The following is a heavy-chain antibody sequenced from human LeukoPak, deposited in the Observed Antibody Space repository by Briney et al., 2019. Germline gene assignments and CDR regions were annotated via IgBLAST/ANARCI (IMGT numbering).Heavy chain of an antibody. Sequence: SETLSLTCTVSGGSISSYYWSWIRQPPGKGLEWIGYIYYSGSTNYNPSLKSRVTISVDTSKNQFSLKLSSVTAADTAVYYCARERDDSGSDFDYWGQGTLVTVSS. CDR1: GGSISSYY. D-gene: IGHD1-26*01. CDR3: ARERDDSGSDFDY. CDR2: IYYSGST. V-gene: IGHV4-59*01. J-gene: IGHJ4*02.